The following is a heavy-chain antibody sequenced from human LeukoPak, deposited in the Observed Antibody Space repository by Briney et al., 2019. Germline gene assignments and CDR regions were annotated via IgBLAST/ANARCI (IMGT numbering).Heavy chain of an antibody. V-gene: IGHV1-8*03. D-gene: IGHD3-3*01. CDR3: ARVRLRNGYNWFDP. J-gene: IGHJ5*02. Sequence: ASVKVSCKASGYTFTDYYINWVRQAPGQGPEWMGWMSPDSGDIGYAHKFQGRVTITRNTSITTAYMELRSLTFEDTAVYYCARVRLRNGYNWFDPWGQGTLVTVSS. CDR1: GYTFTDYY. CDR2: MSPDSGDI.